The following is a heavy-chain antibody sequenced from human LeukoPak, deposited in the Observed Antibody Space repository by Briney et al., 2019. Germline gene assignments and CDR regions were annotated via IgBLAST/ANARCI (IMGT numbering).Heavy chain of an antibody. CDR3: ARGDSSSPRNAFDI. CDR1: GYTFTSYY. D-gene: IGHD6-13*01. J-gene: IGHJ3*02. V-gene: IGHV1-46*01. CDR2: ISPSGSST. Sequence: ASVKVSCKASGYTFTSYYMQWVRQAPGQGLEWMGIISPSGSSTSHAQKFQGRVTMTRDTSTATVSMELSSLRSDDTAVYYCARGDSSSPRNAFDIWGQGTMVTVSS.